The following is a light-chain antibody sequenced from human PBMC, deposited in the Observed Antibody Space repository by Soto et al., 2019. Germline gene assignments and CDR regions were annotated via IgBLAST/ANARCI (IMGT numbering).Light chain of an antibody. Sequence: EIVLTQSPGTLSLSPGERATLSCRASQSVSSNLAWYQQKPGQAPRLLIYDASSRATGIPDRFSGSGSGTEFTLTISSLQSEDFAVYYCQQYANWPPWTFGQGTKVDIK. CDR1: QSVSSN. V-gene: IGKV3D-15*01. CDR2: DAS. J-gene: IGKJ1*01. CDR3: QQYANWPPWT.